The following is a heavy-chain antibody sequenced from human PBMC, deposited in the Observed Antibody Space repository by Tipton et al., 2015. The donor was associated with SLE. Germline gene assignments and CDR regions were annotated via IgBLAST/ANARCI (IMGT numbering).Heavy chain of an antibody. V-gene: IGHV3-9*01. CDR1: GFTFDDYA. D-gene: IGHD3-9*01. CDR2: ISWNSGCL. Sequence: SLRLSCAASGFTFDDYAMHWVRQAPGKGLEWVSGISWNSGCLGYADSVNGRFTISRDNAKNSLDLQMNRLRAEDPALYYCAKAAPGYDILTGPDYWGQGTLVTVYS. J-gene: IGHJ4*02. CDR3: AKAAPGYDILTGPDY.